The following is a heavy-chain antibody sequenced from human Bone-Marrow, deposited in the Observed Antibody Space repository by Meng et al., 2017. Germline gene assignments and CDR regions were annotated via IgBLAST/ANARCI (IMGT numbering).Heavy chain of an antibody. Sequence: QVQLGQSGARVKKPGASVKVSCKSSGNTFTTYGISWVRQAPGQGLEWMGWISGYNGNTKYAQKLQGRVTMTTDTSTSTAYMELRSLRSDDTAVYYCAREGGSYYPDCWGQGTLVTVSS. V-gene: IGHV1-18*04. D-gene: IGHD1-26*01. J-gene: IGHJ4*02. CDR2: ISGYNGNT. CDR1: GNTFTTYG. CDR3: AREGGSYYPDC.